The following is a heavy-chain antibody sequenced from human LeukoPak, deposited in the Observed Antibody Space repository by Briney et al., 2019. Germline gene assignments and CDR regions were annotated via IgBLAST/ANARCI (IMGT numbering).Heavy chain of an antibody. CDR1: GGSISSYY. J-gene: IGHJ4*02. Sequence: NSSETLSLTCTVSGGSISSYYWSWIRQPAGKGLEWLGRIYTSGSTNYNPSLKSRVTMSVDTSKNQFSLKLSSVTAADTAVYYCAKQPKWELRPYFDYWGQGTLVTVSS. V-gene: IGHV4-4*07. CDR2: IYTSGST. CDR3: AKQPKWELRPYFDY. D-gene: IGHD1-26*01.